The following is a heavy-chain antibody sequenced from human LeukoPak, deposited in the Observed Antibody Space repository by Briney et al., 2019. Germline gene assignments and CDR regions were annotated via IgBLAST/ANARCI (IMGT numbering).Heavy chain of an antibody. J-gene: IGHJ4*02. Sequence: GGSLRLSCAASGFTFSSYAMSWVRQAPGKGLEWVSAISGSGGSTYYADSVKGRFTISRDNSKNTPYLQMNSLRAEDTAVYYCAKVPSFIAVAETFDYWGQGTLVTVSS. D-gene: IGHD6-19*01. CDR3: AKVPSFIAVAETFDY. CDR1: GFTFSSYA. CDR2: ISGSGGST. V-gene: IGHV3-23*01.